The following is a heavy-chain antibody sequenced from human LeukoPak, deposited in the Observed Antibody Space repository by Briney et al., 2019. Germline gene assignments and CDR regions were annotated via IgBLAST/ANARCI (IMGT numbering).Heavy chain of an antibody. Sequence: GGSLRLSCAASGFTFDDYAMHWVRHAPGKGLEWVSLISGDGGSTYYADSVKGRFTISRDNSKNSLYLQMNSLRTEDTALYYCARGVDTAMVTSFYWGQGTLVTVSS. CDR3: ARGVDTAMVTSFY. CDR2: ISGDGGST. D-gene: IGHD5-18*01. J-gene: IGHJ4*02. CDR1: GFTFDDYA. V-gene: IGHV3-43*02.